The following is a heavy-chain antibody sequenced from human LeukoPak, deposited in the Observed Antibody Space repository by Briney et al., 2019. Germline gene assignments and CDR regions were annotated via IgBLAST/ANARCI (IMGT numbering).Heavy chain of an antibody. CDR1: GFTFSDYY. CDR2: ISSSGSTI. D-gene: IGHD3-22*01. CDR3: ARDLVWYYDSSGPWGAFDI. J-gene: IGHJ3*02. V-gene: IGHV3-11*01. Sequence: GGSLRLSCAASGFTFSDYYMSWIRQAPGKGLGWVSYISSSGSTIYYADSVKGRFTISRDNAKNSLYLQMNSLRAEDTAVYYCARDLVWYYDSSGPWGAFDIWGQGTMVTVSS.